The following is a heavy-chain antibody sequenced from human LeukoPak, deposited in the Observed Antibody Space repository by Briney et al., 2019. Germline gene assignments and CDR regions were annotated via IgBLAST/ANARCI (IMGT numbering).Heavy chain of an antibody. CDR2: INPNSGGT. CDR1: GYTFTGYY. V-gene: IGHV1-2*02. D-gene: IGHD4-17*01. J-gene: IGHJ5*02. CDR3: AREVLVTTRRPSWFAP. Sequence: ASVKVSCKASGYTFTGYYMHLVRQAPGQGREGMGWINPNSGGTKYAQKFQGRVTMTRDTSISTAYMELGRVRSDDTAVYYCAREVLVTTRRPSWFAPWGQGTLVTVSS.